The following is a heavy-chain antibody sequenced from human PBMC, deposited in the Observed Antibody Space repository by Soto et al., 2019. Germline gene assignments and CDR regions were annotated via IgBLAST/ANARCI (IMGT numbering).Heavy chain of an antibody. D-gene: IGHD6-19*01. CDR1: GFTFSSYG. CDR2: IWYDGSNK. J-gene: IGHJ4*02. V-gene: IGHV3-33*01. CDR3: ARDLGPAEAGTNY. Sequence: PGGSLRLSCAASGFTFSSYGMHWVRQAPGKGLEWVAVIWYDGSNKYYADSVKGRFTISRDNSKNTLYLQMNSLRAEDTAVYYCARDLGPAEAGTNYWGQGTLVTVSS.